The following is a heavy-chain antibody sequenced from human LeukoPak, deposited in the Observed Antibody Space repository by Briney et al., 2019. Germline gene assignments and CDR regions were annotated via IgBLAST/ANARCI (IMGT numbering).Heavy chain of an antibody. CDR2: LTWNSGTI. D-gene: IGHD6-19*01. Sequence: GGSLRLSCAASGFTFDDYAMHWVRQAPGKGLEWVSGLTWNSGTIGYADSVKGRFTISRDNAKNSLYLQMNSVRADDTALYYCAKDTTLHYSGSPDYWGQGTLVTVSS. CDR1: GFTFDDYA. J-gene: IGHJ4*02. V-gene: IGHV3-9*01. CDR3: AKDTTLHYSGSPDY.